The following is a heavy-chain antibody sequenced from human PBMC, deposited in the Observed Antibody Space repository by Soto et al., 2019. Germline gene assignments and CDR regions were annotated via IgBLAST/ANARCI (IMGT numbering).Heavy chain of an antibody. CDR1: GGSISSSSYY. V-gene: IGHV4-39*01. J-gene: IGHJ6*02. CDR3: ARLHGYCISTSCYGYYGMDV. Sequence: SETLSLTCTVSGGSISSSSYYWSWIRQPPGKGLEWIGSISYSGSTYYNPSLKSRVTMSVDTSKNQFSLKLSSVTAADTAVYYCARLHGYCISTSCYGYYGMDVWGQGTTVTVSS. CDR2: ISYSGST. D-gene: IGHD2-2*01.